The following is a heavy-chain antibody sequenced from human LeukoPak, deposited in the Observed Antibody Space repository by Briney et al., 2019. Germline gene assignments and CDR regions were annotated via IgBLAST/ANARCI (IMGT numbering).Heavy chain of an antibody. V-gene: IGHV4-39*01. Sequence: SETLSLTCTVSGDSITSSSHHWGWIRQSPGKGLEWIGSIYFGQTTYYNPSLSSRVALSVVTSKNQFSLQLTSVTAADTAVYYCVRHDGRGGATMGSLDSWGQGSLVTVSS. D-gene: IGHD5-12*01. CDR2: IYFGQTT. CDR3: VRHDGRGGATMGSLDS. CDR1: GDSITSSSHH. J-gene: IGHJ4*02.